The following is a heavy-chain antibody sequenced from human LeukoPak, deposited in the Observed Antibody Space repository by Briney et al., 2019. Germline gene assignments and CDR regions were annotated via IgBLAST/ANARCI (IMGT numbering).Heavy chain of an antibody. CDR1: GGSISSGGYY. V-gene: IGHV4-31*03. Sequence: SETLSLTCTVTGGSISSGGYYWSWIRQHPGKGLEWIGYIYYSGSTYFNPSLKSRVTISVDTSKNQFSLKMSYVTAADTAVYYCARSPRYSGYDYGSDYWGRGILVTVSS. CDR2: IYYSGST. D-gene: IGHD5-12*01. J-gene: IGHJ4*02. CDR3: ARSPRYSGYDYGSDY.